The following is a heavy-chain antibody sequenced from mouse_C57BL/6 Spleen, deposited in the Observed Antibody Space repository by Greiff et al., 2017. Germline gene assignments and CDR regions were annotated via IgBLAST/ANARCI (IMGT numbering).Heavy chain of an antibody. D-gene: IGHD2-5*01. V-gene: IGHV2-2*01. CDR2: IWSGGST. Sequence: QVQLQQSGPGLVQPSQSLSITCTVSGFSLTSYGVHWVRQSPGKGLEWLGVIWSGGSTDYNAAFISRLIISKYNSKSQVFFKMNRLQADDTAIYYCATIFYINWDYYAMDYWGQGTSVTVSS. CDR1: GFSLTSYG. CDR3: ATIFYINWDYYAMDY. J-gene: IGHJ4*01.